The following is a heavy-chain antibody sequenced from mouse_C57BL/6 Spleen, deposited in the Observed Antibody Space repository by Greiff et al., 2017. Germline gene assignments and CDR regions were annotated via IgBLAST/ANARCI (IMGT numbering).Heavy chain of an antibody. CDR1: GYTFTSYT. CDR3: ARGAPTEKDFDY. V-gene: IGHV1-4*01. D-gene: IGHD2-10*01. CDR2: INPSSGYT. J-gene: IGHJ2*01. Sequence: QVQLQQSGAELARPGASVKMSCKASGYTFTSYTMHWVKQRPGQGLEWIGYINPSSGYTKYNQKFKDKATLTADKSSSTAYMQLSSLTSEDSAVDYCARGAPTEKDFDYWGQGTTLTVSS.